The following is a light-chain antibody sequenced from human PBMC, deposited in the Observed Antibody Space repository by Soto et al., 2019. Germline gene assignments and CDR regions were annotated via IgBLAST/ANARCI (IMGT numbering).Light chain of an antibody. V-gene: IGKV1-5*03. J-gene: IGKJ1*01. CDR1: RSIINW. CDR2: KAS. Sequence: DIQLTQSPSALSASVGDRVTITCRASRSIINWLAWYQQKSGKGPKLLIYKASNLQTGVPSRFSGSGYGTEFTLTISSLQPDDVATYYCQQYSDHWTFGQGTKVDIK. CDR3: QQYSDHWT.